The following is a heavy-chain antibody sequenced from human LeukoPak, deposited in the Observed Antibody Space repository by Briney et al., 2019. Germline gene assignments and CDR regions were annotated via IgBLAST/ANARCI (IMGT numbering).Heavy chain of an antibody. CDR2: TSGSGGST. J-gene: IGHJ4*02. D-gene: IGHD4-23*01. V-gene: IGHV3-23*01. CDR3: AKEVTVVTDY. CDR1: GFTVSSNY. Sequence: GGSLRLSCAASGFTVSSNYMSWVRQAPGKGLEWVSATSGSGGSTYYADSVKGRFTISRDNSKNTLYLQMNSLRAEDTAVYYCAKEVTVVTDYWGQGTLVTVSS.